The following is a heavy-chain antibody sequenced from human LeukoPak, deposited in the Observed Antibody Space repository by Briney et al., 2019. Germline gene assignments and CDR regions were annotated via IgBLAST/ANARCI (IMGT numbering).Heavy chain of an antibody. CDR2: INHSGST. J-gene: IGHJ1*01. CDR3: ARGRLRYYYDSSFQH. D-gene: IGHD3-22*01. V-gene: IGHV4-34*01. CDR1: GGSFSGYY. Sequence: SETLSLTCAVYGGSFSGYYWSWIRQPPGKGLEWIGEINHSGSTNYNPSLKSRVTISVDTSKNQFSLKLSSVTAADTAVYYCARGRLRYYYDSSFQHWGQGTLVTASS.